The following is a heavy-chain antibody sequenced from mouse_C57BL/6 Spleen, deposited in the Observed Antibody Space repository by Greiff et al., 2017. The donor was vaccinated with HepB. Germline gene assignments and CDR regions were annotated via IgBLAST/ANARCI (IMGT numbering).Heavy chain of an antibody. V-gene: IGHV1-76*01. CDR1: GYTFTDYY. J-gene: IGHJ3*01. Sequence: VKVVESGAELVRPGASVKLSCKASGYTFTDYYINWVKQRPGQGLEWIARIYPGSGNTYYNEKFKGKATLTAEKSSSTAYMQLSSLTSEDSAVYFCARGPGFAYWGQGTLVTVSA. CDR2: IYPGSGNT. CDR3: ARGPGFAY.